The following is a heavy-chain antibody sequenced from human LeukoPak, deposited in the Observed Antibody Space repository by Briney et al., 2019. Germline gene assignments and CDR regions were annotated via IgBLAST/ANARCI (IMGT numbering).Heavy chain of an antibody. J-gene: IGHJ5*02. V-gene: IGHV1-69*05. CDR3: ARSQWPKAFNWFDP. CDR1: GYTFTTYY. D-gene: IGHD6-19*01. Sequence: SVKVSCKASGYTFTTYYMHWVRQAPGQGLEWMGGIIPIFGTANYAQKFQGRVTITTDESTSTAYMELSSLRSEDTAVYYCARSQWPKAFNWFDPWGQGTLVTVSS. CDR2: IIPIFGTA.